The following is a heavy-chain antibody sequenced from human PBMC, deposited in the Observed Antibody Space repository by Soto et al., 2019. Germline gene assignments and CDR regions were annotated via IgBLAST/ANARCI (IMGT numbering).Heavy chain of an antibody. CDR1: GFTFSSYA. CDR2: ISGSGGST. Sequence: GGSLRLSCAASGFTFSSYAMSWVRQAPGKGLEWVSAISGSGGSTYYADSVKGRFTISRDNSKNTLYLQMNSLRAEDTAVYYCAKELSQNIGVVVAASDWGQGTLVSVS. CDR3: AKELSQNIGVVVAASD. V-gene: IGHV3-23*01. J-gene: IGHJ4*02. D-gene: IGHD2-15*01.